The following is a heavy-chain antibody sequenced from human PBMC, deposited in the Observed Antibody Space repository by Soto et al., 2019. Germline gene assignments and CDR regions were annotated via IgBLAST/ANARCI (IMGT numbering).Heavy chain of an antibody. CDR3: AREEGDYDILTCDYKAHHFDH. V-gene: IGHV1-18*01. CDR2: ISPHNRNT. Sequence: ASEKVSCKASGYTFGHFYITWVRQAPGQGLEWMGAISPHNRNTNYAEKFRGRVTMTTDTSTTTAYMELRSLRSDDTAVYYCAREEGDYDILTCDYKAHHFDHWGQGPMMTV. D-gene: IGHD3-9*01. J-gene: IGHJ4*02. CDR1: GYTFGHFY.